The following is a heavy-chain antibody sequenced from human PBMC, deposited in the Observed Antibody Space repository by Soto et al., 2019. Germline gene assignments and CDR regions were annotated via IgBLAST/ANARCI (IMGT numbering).Heavy chain of an antibody. CDR2: INHSGST. CDR3: ARGAPYYYDSSGPRGSFDY. D-gene: IGHD3-22*01. CDR1: GGSFSGYY. J-gene: IGHJ4*02. Sequence: SEPLSLTCAVYGGSFSGYYWRWIRQPPVKVPEWVGEINHSGSTNYNPSLKSRVTISVDTSKNQFSLKLSSVTAADTAVYYCARGAPYYYDSSGPRGSFDYWGQGTLVTVSS. V-gene: IGHV4-34*01.